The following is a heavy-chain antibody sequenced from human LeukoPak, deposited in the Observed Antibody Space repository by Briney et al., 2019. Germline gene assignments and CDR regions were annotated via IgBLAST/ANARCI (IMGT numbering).Heavy chain of an antibody. CDR3: AKDRLVVVTAIRGFDY. D-gene: IGHD2-21*02. Sequence: GGSLRLSCAASGFTFSSYGMSWVRQAPGKGLEWVSAISGSGGSTYYADSVKGRFTISRDNSKNTLYLQMNSLRAEDTAVYYCAKDRLVVVTAIRGFDYWGQGTLVTVSS. V-gene: IGHV3-23*01. J-gene: IGHJ4*02. CDR2: ISGSGGST. CDR1: GFTFSSYG.